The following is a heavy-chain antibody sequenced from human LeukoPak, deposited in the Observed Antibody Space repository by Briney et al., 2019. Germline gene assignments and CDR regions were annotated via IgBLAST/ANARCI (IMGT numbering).Heavy chain of an antibody. J-gene: IGHJ4*02. CDR2: IKEDGRKI. Sequence: GGSLRLSCVGSGFTFSRSWMTWVRQAPGKGLEWVANIKEDGRKIYYADSVKGRFTNSRDNAKNSVYLQMNSLRAEDTAVYYCAIDSGYGDYWGQGTLVTVSS. D-gene: IGHD3-9*01. CDR1: GFTFSRSW. V-gene: IGHV3-7*01. CDR3: AIDSGYGDY.